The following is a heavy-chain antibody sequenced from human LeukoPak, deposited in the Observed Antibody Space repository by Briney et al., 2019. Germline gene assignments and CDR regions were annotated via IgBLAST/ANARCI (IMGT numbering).Heavy chain of an antibody. CDR3: ARDNNYGSSPNDY. V-gene: IGHV3-48*04. CDR2: ISSSSSTI. Sequence: GGSLRLSCAASGFTFSSYSMNWVRQAPGKGLEWVSYISSSSSTIYYADSVKGRFTISRDNAKNSLYLQMNSLRAEDTAVYYCARDNNYGSSPNDYWGQGTLVTVSS. J-gene: IGHJ4*02. CDR1: GFTFSSYS. D-gene: IGHD6-13*01.